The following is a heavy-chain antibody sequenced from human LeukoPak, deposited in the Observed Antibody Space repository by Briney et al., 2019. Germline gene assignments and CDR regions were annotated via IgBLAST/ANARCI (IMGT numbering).Heavy chain of an antibody. CDR2: ISSGGSTI. CDR3: ARDYGTPYYDFWSGYNNWFDP. CDR1: GFTFSSYA. D-gene: IGHD3-3*01. Sequence: GGSLRLSCAASGFTFSSYAMSWIRQAPGKGLEWVSYISSGGSTIYYADSVKGRFTISRDNAKNSLYLQMNSLRAEDTAVYYCARDYGTPYYDFWSGYNNWFDPWGQGTLVTVSS. V-gene: IGHV3-11*04. J-gene: IGHJ5*02.